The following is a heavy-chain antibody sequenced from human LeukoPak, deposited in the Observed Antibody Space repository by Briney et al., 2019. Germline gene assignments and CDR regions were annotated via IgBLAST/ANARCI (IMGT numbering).Heavy chain of an antibody. V-gene: IGHV3-53*05. CDR3: TREIGARAGMGAFDI. Sequence: GGSLSLSFAVTWFNHNSNYMSLVRQAPGKGLGVVSLNYSGGGTYYADSVRGRFTISRDDSKNTLYLQMNSLRPEDTAVYYCTREIGARAGMGAFDIWGQGTMVTVSS. CDR2: NYSGGGT. CDR1: WFNHNSNY. J-gene: IGHJ3*02. D-gene: IGHD4/OR15-4a*01.